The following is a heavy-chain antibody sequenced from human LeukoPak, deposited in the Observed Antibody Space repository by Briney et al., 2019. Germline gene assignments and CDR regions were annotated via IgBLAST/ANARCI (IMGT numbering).Heavy chain of an antibody. CDR2: IDHRGSS. D-gene: IGHD6-6*01. Sequence: EPLSLPSALHGASFSAYFWSWIRQVPGKGLEWIREIDHRGSSNYNPPRKSLATISVDTSKNHFSLSLTSVTAADTAVYYCATRSSTLAAARCFDDWGQGTVVTVSS. CDR1: GASFSAYF. V-gene: IGHV4-34*01. CDR3: ATRSSTLAAARCFDD. J-gene: IGHJ4*03.